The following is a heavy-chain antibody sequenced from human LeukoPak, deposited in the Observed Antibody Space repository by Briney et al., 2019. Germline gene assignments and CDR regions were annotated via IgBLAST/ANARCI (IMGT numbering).Heavy chain of an antibody. J-gene: IGHJ3*02. CDR2: INPNSGGT. Sequence: WASVKVSCKASGYTFTGYYMHWVRQAPGQGLEWRGCINPNSGGTNYAQKFQGWVTMTRDTSISTAYMELSRLRSDDTAVYYCARGGGIVGAQNGSVEAFDIWGQGTMVTVSS. CDR1: GYTFTGYY. CDR3: ARGGGIVGAQNGSVEAFDI. V-gene: IGHV1-2*04. D-gene: IGHD1-26*01.